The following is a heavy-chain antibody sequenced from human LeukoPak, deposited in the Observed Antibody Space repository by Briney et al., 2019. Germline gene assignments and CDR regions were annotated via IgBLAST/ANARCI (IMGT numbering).Heavy chain of an antibody. Sequence: QSGGSLRLSCAASGFTFGSYWMSWVRQAPGKGLEWVANIKEDGSEKYYADSVKGRFTISRDNSKNTVNLQMNSLGVEDTAVYYCAKGLGPLVRGVVPRTYYMDVWGRGTTVTVSS. CDR2: IKEDGSEK. CDR3: AKGLGPLVRGVVPRTYYMDV. V-gene: IGHV3-7*01. D-gene: IGHD3-10*01. J-gene: IGHJ6*03. CDR1: GFTFGSYW.